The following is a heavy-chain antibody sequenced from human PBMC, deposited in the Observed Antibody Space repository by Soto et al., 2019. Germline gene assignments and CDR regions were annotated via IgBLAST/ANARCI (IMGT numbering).Heavy chain of an antibody. CDR2: ISSSGSTI. V-gene: IGHV3-11*01. J-gene: IGHJ4*02. D-gene: IGHD5-12*01. CDR3: ARRNHGYNGY. Sequence: GSRIRACAASGFPFSDYYMSRIRQAPGKGLEWVSYISSSGSTIYYADSVKGRFTISRDNAKNSLYLQMNSLRAEDTAVYYCARRNHGYNGYWGQGTLVTVAS. CDR1: GFPFSDYY.